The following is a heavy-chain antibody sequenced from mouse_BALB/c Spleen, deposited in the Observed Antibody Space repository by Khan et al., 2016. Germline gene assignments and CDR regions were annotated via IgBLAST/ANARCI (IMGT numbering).Heavy chain of an antibody. CDR2: IDPYNGVS. D-gene: IGHD2-1*01. V-gene: IGHV1S135*01. CDR3: ARWDGNYVPFAY. J-gene: IGHJ3*01. Sequence: QLQESGPELVKPGASVKVSCKGSGYAFTTYNMYWVKQSHGKSLEWIGYIDPYNGVSSYNQKFKDKATLTVDESSSTAYMHLNSLTSEDSAVYYWARWDGNYVPFAYWGQGTRGTVSA. CDR1: GYAFTTYN.